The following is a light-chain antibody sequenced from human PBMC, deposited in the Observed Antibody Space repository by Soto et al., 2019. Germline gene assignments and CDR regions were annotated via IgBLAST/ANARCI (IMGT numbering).Light chain of an antibody. CDR1: SSDVGGYNY. CDR3: CSYAGTVV. Sequence: QSALTQPRSVSGSPGQSVTISCTGTSSDVGGYNYVSWYQQHPGKAPKLMIYDVSKRPSGVPDRFSGAKSGNTASLTISGLQAEDEADSYCCSYAGTVVFGGGTKLTVL. J-gene: IGLJ2*01. V-gene: IGLV2-11*01. CDR2: DVS.